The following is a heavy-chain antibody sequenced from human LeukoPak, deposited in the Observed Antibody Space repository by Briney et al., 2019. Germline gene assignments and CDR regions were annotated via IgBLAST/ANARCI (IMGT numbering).Heavy chain of an antibody. V-gene: IGHV1-46*01. J-gene: IGHJ4*02. CDR1: GYSLTTYY. CDR3: RCRWDY. D-gene: IGHD4-23*01. Sequence: ASVKVSCKASGYSLTTYYMHWVRQAPGQGLESMAIINPSGGSTNYAQKFQGRVTISRDNANNSLYLQMNSLRAEDTAVYYCRCRWDYWGQGTLVTVSS. CDR2: INPSGGST.